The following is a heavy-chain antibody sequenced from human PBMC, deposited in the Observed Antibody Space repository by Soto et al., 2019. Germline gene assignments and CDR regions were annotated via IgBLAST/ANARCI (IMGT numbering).Heavy chain of an antibody. J-gene: IGHJ5*02. D-gene: IGHD3-22*01. CDR2: VIPIFGTA. CDR3: ARDWAMLHYDSSGYPAYNLFDP. V-gene: IGHV1-69*01. Sequence: QVQLVQSGAEVKKPGSSVKVSCKASGGTFSSYAISWVRQAPGQGLEWMGGVIPIFGTANYEQTFQGRVTITADESTSTAYMELSSLSYEDTDVDYCARDWAMLHYDSSGYPAYNLFDPWGQGPQVTASS. CDR1: GGTFSSYA.